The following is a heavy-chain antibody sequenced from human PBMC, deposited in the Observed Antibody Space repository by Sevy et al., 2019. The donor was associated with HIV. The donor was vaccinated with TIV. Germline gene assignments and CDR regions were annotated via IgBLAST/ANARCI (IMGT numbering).Heavy chain of an antibody. CDR1: GFSFSSYE. CDR2: ISSGGSTI. J-gene: IGHJ3*02. CDR3: AREVRTVAGGAIDI. Sequence: GGSLRLSCAASGFSFSSYEMNWVRQAPGKGLEWVSYISSGGSTIYYADSVKGRFTISRDNAKNSLYLQMNSLRAEDSAVYYCAREVRTVAGGAIDIWGQGTMVTVSS. V-gene: IGHV3-48*03. D-gene: IGHD6-19*01.